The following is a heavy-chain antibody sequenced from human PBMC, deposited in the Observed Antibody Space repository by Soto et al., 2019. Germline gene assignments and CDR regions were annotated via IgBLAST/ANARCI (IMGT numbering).Heavy chain of an antibody. CDR1: GFTFSTYA. Sequence: QVQLVESGGGVVQPGRSLRLSCAASGFTFSTYAMHWVRQAPGKGLEWVAVIWFDGSNKYYADSVRGRFTISRDNSKNTLCLQMNNVRAEDAAVYYCARDYSVSYKVLFYLDFWGQGALVTVSS. V-gene: IGHV3-33*01. CDR2: IWFDGSNK. J-gene: IGHJ4*02. CDR3: ARDYSVSYKVLFYLDF. D-gene: IGHD1-26*01.